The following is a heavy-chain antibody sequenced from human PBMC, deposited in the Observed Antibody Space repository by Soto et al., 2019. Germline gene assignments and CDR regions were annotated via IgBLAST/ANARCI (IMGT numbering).Heavy chain of an antibody. Sequence: SETLSLTCAVYGGSFSGYYWSWIRQPPGKGLEWIGEINHSGSTNYNPSLKSRVTISVDTSKNQFSLKLSSVTAADTAVYYCARCPPVDIVVVPAAKPVDMDVWGKGTTVTVSS. CDR3: ARCPPVDIVVVPAAKPVDMDV. D-gene: IGHD2-2*02. CDR2: INHSGST. J-gene: IGHJ6*03. CDR1: GGSFSGYY. V-gene: IGHV4-34*01.